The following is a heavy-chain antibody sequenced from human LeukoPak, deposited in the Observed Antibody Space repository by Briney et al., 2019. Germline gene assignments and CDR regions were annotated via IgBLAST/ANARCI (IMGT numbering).Heavy chain of an antibody. CDR3: ARLAEGEGSSGEFDY. J-gene: IGHJ4*02. D-gene: IGHD6-19*01. CDR1: GRSFSSYD. V-gene: IGHV1-69*13. CDR2: IIPIFGTA. Sequence: ASVRVSCKAAGRSFSSYDICRVRQAPGQWLEWMGGIIPIFGTANYAQKFQGRVTITADESTSTAYMELSSLRSEDTAVYYCARLAEGEGSSGEFDYWGQGTLVTVSS.